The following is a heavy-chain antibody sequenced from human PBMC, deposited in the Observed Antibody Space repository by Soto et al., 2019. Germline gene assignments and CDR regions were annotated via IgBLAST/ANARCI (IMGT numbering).Heavy chain of an antibody. CDR1: GYTFTSYG. Sequence: ASVKVSCKASGYTFTSYGISWVRQAPGQGLEWMGWISAYNGNTNYAQKLQGRVTMTTDTSTSTAYMELRSLRSDDTAVYYCARGLRYFDWFTNWCDPWGQGTLVTVSS. CDR2: ISAYNGNT. V-gene: IGHV1-18*01. CDR3: ARGLRYFDWFTNWCDP. D-gene: IGHD3-9*01. J-gene: IGHJ5*02.